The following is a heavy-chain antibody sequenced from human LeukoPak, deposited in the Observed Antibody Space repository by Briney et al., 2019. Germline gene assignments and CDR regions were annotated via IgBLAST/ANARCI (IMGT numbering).Heavy chain of an antibody. V-gene: IGHV3-74*01. Sequence: GGLRLSCAASGFTLKNSWVHWVRQAPGKGPVWVARISDGGSSTTYADSVKGRFTISRDDAKNTLYLQMNSLRAEDTAVYYCVRGGASTWSWGQGTLVTVSS. D-gene: IGHD2-15*01. CDR1: GFTLKNSW. J-gene: IGHJ5*02. CDR3: VRGGASTWS. CDR2: ISDGGSST.